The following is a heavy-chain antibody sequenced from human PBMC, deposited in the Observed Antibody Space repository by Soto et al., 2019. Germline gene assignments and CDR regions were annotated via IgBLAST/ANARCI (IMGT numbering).Heavy chain of an antibody. V-gene: IGHV3-30*18. Sequence: PGGSLRLSCAASGFTFSSYGMHWVRQAPGKGLEWVAVISYDGSNKYYADSVKGRFTISRDNSKNTLYLQMNSLRAEDTAVYYCAKGFSGSPYYFDYWGQGTLVTVSS. J-gene: IGHJ4*02. D-gene: IGHD1-26*01. CDR2: ISYDGSNK. CDR1: GFTFSSYG. CDR3: AKGFSGSPYYFDY.